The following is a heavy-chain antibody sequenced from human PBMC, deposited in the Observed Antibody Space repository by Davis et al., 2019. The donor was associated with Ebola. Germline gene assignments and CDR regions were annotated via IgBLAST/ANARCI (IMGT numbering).Heavy chain of an antibody. CDR2: IWYDGSDK. CDR3: ARRGKSGSDY. Sequence: PGGSLRLSCTASGFTFSNYGMHWVRQAPGKGLEWVAVIWYDGSDKYYADSVKGRFTISRDNSKNTLYLQMNSLRAEDTAVYYCARRGKSGSDYWGQGTLVTVSS. D-gene: IGHD1-26*01. J-gene: IGHJ4*02. CDR1: GFTFSNYG. V-gene: IGHV3-33*01.